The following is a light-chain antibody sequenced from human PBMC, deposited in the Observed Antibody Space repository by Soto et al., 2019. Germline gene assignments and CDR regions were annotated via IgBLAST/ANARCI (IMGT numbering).Light chain of an antibody. Sequence: QSVLTQPASVSGSPGQSITTSCAGTFSDIGRYEFVSWYQQHPGKAPKVLIYGVSKRPSGVSNRFSGSKSGNTASLTISGLQAEDESDYYCCSFTSINTYVFGTGTKVTVL. CDR2: GVS. CDR1: FSDIGRYEF. J-gene: IGLJ1*01. CDR3: CSFTSINTYV. V-gene: IGLV2-23*02.